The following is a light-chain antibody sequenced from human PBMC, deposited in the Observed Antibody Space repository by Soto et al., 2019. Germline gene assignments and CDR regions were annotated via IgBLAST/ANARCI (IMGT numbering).Light chain of an antibody. CDR1: QNILRN. CDR2: DAS. J-gene: IGKJ5*01. CDR3: QQFNNYPHA. V-gene: IGKV1D-13*01. Sequence: TQSPATLSVSPGETATLSCRAPQNILRNLAWYQQKPGKAPKLLIYDASSLESGVPSRFSGSGSGTDFTLTISSLQPEDFATYYCQQFNNYPHAFGQGTRLEI.